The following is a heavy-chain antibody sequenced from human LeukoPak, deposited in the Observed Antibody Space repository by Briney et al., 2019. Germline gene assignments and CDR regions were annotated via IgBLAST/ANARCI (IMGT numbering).Heavy chain of an antibody. J-gene: IGHJ3*02. Sequence: GGSLRLSCAASGFTFSSYGMHWVRQAPGKGLEWVAFIRYDGSNKYYADSVKGRFTISRDNSKNTLYLQMNSLRAEDTAVYYCAKDSHAPYSGSPGAFDIWGQGTMVTVSS. CDR3: AKDSHAPYSGSPGAFDI. CDR1: GFTFSSYG. V-gene: IGHV3-30*02. D-gene: IGHD1-26*01. CDR2: IRYDGSNK.